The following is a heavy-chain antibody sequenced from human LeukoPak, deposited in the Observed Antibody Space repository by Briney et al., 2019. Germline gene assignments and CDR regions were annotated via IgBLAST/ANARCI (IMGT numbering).Heavy chain of an antibody. D-gene: IGHD3-3*01. CDR2: IRYDGSNK. V-gene: IGHV3-30*02. Sequence: PGGSLRLSCAASGFTFSSYGMHWVRQAPGKGLEWVAFIRYDGSNKYYADSVKGRFTISRDNSKNTLYLQMGSLRAEDMAVYYCARARPYYDFWSGYYYMDVWGKGTTVTVSS. CDR1: GFTFSSYG. CDR3: ARARPYYDFWSGYYYMDV. J-gene: IGHJ6*03.